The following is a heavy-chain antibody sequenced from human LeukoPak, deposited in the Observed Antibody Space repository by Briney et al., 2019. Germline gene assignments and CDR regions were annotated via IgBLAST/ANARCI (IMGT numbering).Heavy chain of an antibody. CDR3: TRENYVPDS. V-gene: IGHV3-7*03. CDR1: GYTFSPYW. J-gene: IGHJ4*02. D-gene: IGHD3-10*02. CDR2: ISDGGSAT. Sequence: GGSLRLSCVASGYTFSPYWMSWVRQTPGKGLEWVASISDGGSATYYVDSVRGRFTTSRDDAKNSLFLQMNGLRADDTAVYYCTRENYVPDSWGQGTLVTVSS.